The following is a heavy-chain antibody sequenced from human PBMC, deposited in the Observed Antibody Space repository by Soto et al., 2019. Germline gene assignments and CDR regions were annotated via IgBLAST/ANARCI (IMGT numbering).Heavy chain of an antibody. Sequence: ASVKVSCKASGYTFTSYGISWVRQAPGQGLEWMGWISAYNGNTNYAQKLQGRVTMTTDTSTSTAYMELRSLRSDDTAVYYCARDSGYCSGGSCYFEYFRHWGQGTLVTVSS. D-gene: IGHD2-15*01. CDR3: ARDSGYCSGGSCYFEYFRH. CDR1: GYTFTSYG. J-gene: IGHJ1*01. V-gene: IGHV1-18*01. CDR2: ISAYNGNT.